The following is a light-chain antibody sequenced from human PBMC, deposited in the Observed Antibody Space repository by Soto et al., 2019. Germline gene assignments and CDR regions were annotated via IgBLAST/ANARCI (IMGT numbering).Light chain of an antibody. CDR2: SNN. CDR1: SSNIGSNT. V-gene: IGLV1-44*01. Sequence: QRVLTQPASGTGIHRRRGRITSSKSSSNIGSNTVNWYQQLPGTAPKLLIYSNNQRPSGVPDRFSGSKSGTSASLAISGLQSEDEADYYCAAWDGSLNGYVFGTGTKVTVL. CDR3: AAWDGSLNGYV. J-gene: IGLJ1*01.